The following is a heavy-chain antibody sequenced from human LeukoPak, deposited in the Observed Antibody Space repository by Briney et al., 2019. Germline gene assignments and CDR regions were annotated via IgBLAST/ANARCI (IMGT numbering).Heavy chain of an antibody. CDR1: GFTFSTYA. CDR3: AKDRPHRATSTVTTGGLDY. CDR2: MSHDGSKQ. Sequence: GGSLRLSCAASGFTFSTYAMHWVRQAPGKGLEWVAIMSHDGSKQYYADSVKGRFTISRDNSKNTLNLQMNSLRPEDTGVYHRAKDRPHRATSTVTTGGLDYWGQGTLVTVSS. J-gene: IGHJ4*02. V-gene: IGHV3-30*18. D-gene: IGHD4-17*01.